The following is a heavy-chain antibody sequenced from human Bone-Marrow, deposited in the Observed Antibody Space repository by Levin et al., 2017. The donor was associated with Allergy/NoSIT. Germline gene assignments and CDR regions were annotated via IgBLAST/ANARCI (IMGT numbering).Heavy chain of an antibody. CDR1: GFTFSSYG. CDR2: ISYDGSNK. D-gene: IGHD5-12*01. Sequence: GGSLRLSCAASGFTFSSYGMHWVRQAPGKGLEWVAVISYDGSNKYYADSVKGRFTISRDNSKNTLYLQMNSLRAEDTAVYYCAKGHPLARLDYWGQGTLVTVSS. V-gene: IGHV3-30*18. J-gene: IGHJ4*02. CDR3: AKGHPLARLDY.